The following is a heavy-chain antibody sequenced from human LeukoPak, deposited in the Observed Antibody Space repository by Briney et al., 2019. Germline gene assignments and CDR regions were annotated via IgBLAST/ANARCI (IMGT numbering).Heavy chain of an antibody. D-gene: IGHD6-25*01. J-gene: IGHJ4*02. V-gene: IGHV3-33*03. Sequence: KSGGSLRLSCAASGFTFSSYGMHWVRQAPGKGLEWVAVIWYDGSNKYYADSVKGRFTISRDNSMNTLYLQMNSLRAEDTAVYYCAKWYSSGWALDQWGQGTLVTVSS. CDR1: GFTFSSYG. CDR3: AKWYSSGWALDQ. CDR2: IWYDGSNK.